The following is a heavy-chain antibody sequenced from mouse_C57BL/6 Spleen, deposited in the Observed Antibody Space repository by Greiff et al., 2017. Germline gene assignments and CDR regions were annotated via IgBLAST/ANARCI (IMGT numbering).Heavy chain of an antibody. CDR3: ARRDDGYYPHAMDY. J-gene: IGHJ4*01. V-gene: IGHV1-64*01. Sequence: VQLQQPGAELVKPGASVKLSCKASGYTFTSYWMHWVKPRPGQGLEWIGMIHPNSGSTNYNEKFKSKATLTVDKSSSTAYMQLSSLTSEDSAVYYCARRDDGYYPHAMDYWGQGTSVTVSS. CDR2: IHPNSGST. CDR1: GYTFTSYW. D-gene: IGHD2-3*01.